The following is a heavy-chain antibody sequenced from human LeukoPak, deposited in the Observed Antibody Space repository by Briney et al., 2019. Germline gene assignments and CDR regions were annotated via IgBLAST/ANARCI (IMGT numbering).Heavy chain of an antibody. CDR1: GYTFTSYD. Sequence: SVKVSCKASGYTFTSYDMYWVRQATGQGLEWMGGIIPIFGTANYAQKFQGRVTITADESTSTAYMELSSLRSEDTAVYYCARNIVGATRVAFDIWGQGTMVTVSS. CDR3: ARNIVGATRVAFDI. D-gene: IGHD1-26*01. J-gene: IGHJ3*02. V-gene: IGHV1-69*13. CDR2: IIPIFGTA.